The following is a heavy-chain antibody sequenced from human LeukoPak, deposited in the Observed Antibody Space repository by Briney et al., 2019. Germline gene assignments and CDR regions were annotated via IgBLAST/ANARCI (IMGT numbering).Heavy chain of an antibody. J-gene: IGHJ4*02. CDR2: IDPSDSYT. V-gene: IGHV5-10-1*01. CDR3: ARYTTGDFDD. CDR1: GXIFNSYC. Sequence: GGSPKISLQGSGXIFNSYCISWGRQMPGKGLEGMGRIDPSDSYTNYSPSFQGHVTITADKSISTASLQWSSLKASDTTMDYCARYTTGDFDDWGQGTLVTVSS. D-gene: IGHD1-1*01.